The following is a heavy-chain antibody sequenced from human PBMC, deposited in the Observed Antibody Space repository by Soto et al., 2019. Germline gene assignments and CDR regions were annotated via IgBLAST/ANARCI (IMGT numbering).Heavy chain of an antibody. CDR3: ARDYGNTGGMDV. D-gene: IGHD4-4*01. CDR1: GYTFNVYG. CDR2: ISAYKGQT. J-gene: IGHJ6*02. V-gene: IGHV1-18*01. Sequence: QVQLVQSGVEVKKPGASVKVSCKASGYTFNVYGIGWVRQAPGQGLEWMGWISAYKGQTKDAQKFQGRVIMTTDTSTTTAYMELRSLRSDDTAIYYCARDYGNTGGMDVWGQGTTVTVS.